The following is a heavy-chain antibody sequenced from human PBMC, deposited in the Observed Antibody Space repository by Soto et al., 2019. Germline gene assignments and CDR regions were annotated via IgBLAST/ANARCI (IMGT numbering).Heavy chain of an antibody. J-gene: IGHJ1*01. D-gene: IGHD6-13*01. CDR1: GYTFTSYA. CDR2: INAGTGNT. CDR3: TRAPYSSSPGNYFQQ. V-gene: IGHV1-3*01. Sequence: ASVKVSCKASGYTFTSYAMHWVRQAPGQRLEWMGWINAGTGNTKYSQNFQDRVTITSDTSASTAFMELSSLRSEDTAVYYCTRAPYSSSPGNYFQQWGQGTVVTVSS.